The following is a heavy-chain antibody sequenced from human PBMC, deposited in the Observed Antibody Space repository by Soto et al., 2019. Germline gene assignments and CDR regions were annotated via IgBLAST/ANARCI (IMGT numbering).Heavy chain of an antibody. D-gene: IGHD6-25*01. V-gene: IGHV3-7*01. J-gene: IGHJ4*02. CDR1: GFTFSAYW. CDR2: IKQDGNEK. Sequence: EVQLVESGGGLVQTGGSLRLSCAASGFTFSAYWMSWVRQAPGKGLEWVANIKQDGNEKYYVDSVNGRFIISRHDAKNSLFLQPNRLRVEDTAVYYCAREKRANGYFDYWGQGTLVTVSS. CDR3: AREKRANGYFDY.